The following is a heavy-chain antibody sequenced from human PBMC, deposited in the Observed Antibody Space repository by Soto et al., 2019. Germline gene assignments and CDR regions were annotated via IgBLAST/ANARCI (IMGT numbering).Heavy chain of an antibody. CDR2: IYYSGST. J-gene: IGHJ6*02. Sequence: TSETLSLTCTVSCGSISSYYWSWIRQPPGKGLEWIGYIYYSGSTNYNPSLKSRVTISVDTSKNQFSLKLSSVTAADTAVYYCARAGPYSSSWYGYYYYYGMDVWGQGTTVTVSS. CDR1: CGSISSYY. CDR3: ARAGPYSSSWYGYYYYYGMDV. D-gene: IGHD6-13*01. V-gene: IGHV4-59*01.